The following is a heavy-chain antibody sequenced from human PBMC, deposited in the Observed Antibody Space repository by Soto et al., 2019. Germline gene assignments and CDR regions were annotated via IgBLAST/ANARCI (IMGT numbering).Heavy chain of an antibody. V-gene: IGHV6-1*01. Sequence: PSQTLSLTCVISGDSVSSNSAAWNWIRQSPSRGLEWLGRTYYRSKWYNDYAVSVKSRITINPDTSKNQFSLQLNSVTPEDTAVYYCAREGIPSHRYCSSTSCPTVTSPPWSFYYRGQGTLVTGSA. CDR2: TYYRSKWYN. CDR1: GDSVSSNSAA. CDR3: AREGIPSHRYCSSTSCPTVTSPPWSFYY. J-gene: IGHJ4*02. D-gene: IGHD2-2*01.